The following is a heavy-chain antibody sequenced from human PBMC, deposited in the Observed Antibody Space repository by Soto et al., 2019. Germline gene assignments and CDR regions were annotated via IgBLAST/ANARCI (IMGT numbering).Heavy chain of an antibody. CDR3: AREGFPPHIVVVTASGYFDY. D-gene: IGHD2-21*02. CDR2: IWYDGSNK. V-gene: IGHV3-33*01. J-gene: IGHJ4*02. CDR1: GFTFSSYG. Sequence: QVQLVESGGGVVQPGRSLRLSCAASGFTFSSYGMHWVRQAPGKGLEWVAVIWYDGSNKYYADSVKGRFTISRDNSKNTLYLQMNSLRAEDTAVYYCAREGFPPHIVVVTASGYFDYWGQGTLVTVSS.